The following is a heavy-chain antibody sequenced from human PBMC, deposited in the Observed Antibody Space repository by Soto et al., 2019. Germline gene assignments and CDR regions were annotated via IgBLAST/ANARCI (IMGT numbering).Heavy chain of an antibody. J-gene: IGHJ4*02. V-gene: IGHV3-23*01. D-gene: IGHD6-19*01. CDR3: ATRSVAGRVY. Sequence: PGGSLRLSCAASGFTFSSYAMSWVRQAPGKGLEWVSGISGSGGSTYYADSVKGRFTISRDNSKNTLYLQMNSLRDEDTAVYYCATRSVAGRVYWGQGTLVTVSS. CDR2: ISGSGGST. CDR1: GFTFSSYA.